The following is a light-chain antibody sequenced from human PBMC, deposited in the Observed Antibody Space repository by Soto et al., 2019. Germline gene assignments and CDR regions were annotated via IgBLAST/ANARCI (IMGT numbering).Light chain of an antibody. CDR2: DVS. CDR1: SSDVGAYNS. CDR3: GSYTSSGTLV. J-gene: IGLJ2*01. V-gene: IGLV2-14*01. Sequence: QSALTQPASVSGSPGQSIIISCTGTSSDVGAYNSVSWYQQHPGKAPKLMIYDVSNRPSGVSNRFSGSKSGNTASLTISGLQAEDEANYYCGSYTSSGTLVFGGGTKLTVL.